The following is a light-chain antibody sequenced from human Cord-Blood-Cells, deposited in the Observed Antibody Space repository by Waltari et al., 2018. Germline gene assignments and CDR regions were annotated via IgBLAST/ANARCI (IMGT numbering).Light chain of an antibody. Sequence: QSALTQPASVSGSPGQSITISCTGTSSDVGSYNLVSWYQQHPGKAPKLMIYEGSKRPPGVSNRFAGSKSGNTASLTISGLQAEDEADYYCCSYAGSSWVFGGGTKLTVL. V-gene: IGLV2-23*01. CDR1: SSDVGSYNL. CDR2: EGS. J-gene: IGLJ3*02. CDR3: CSYAGSSWV.